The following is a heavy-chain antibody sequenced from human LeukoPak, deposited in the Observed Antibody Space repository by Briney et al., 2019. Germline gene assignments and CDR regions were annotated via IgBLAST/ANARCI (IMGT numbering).Heavy chain of an antibody. CDR1: GFTFRDYA. CDR3: ARSVPDYTRFDF. Sequence: GGSLRLFCVASGFTFRDYAMNWVRQAPGKGLEWVSTFKTNYNQVYYAESVRGRFTISTDNSKNTAYLQMNSLRVEDTALYYCARSVPDYTRFDFWGQGALVTVSS. D-gene: IGHD4-11*01. V-gene: IGHV3-23*05. J-gene: IGHJ4*02. CDR2: FKTNYNQV.